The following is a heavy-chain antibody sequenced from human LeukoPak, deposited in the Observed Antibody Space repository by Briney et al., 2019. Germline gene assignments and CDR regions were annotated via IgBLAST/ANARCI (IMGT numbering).Heavy chain of an antibody. D-gene: IGHD3-16*02. J-gene: IGHJ4*02. CDR2: IYYSGST. V-gene: IGHV4-39*01. Sequence: SETLSLTCTVSGDSIRRDNYYWGWVRQPPGKGLEWIGSIYYSGSTYYNPSLKSRVSISVDPSKSQFSLKLTSVTAADTAVYYCATHPLLDYWGQGSLVTVSS. CDR1: GDSIRRDNYY. CDR3: ATHPLLDY.